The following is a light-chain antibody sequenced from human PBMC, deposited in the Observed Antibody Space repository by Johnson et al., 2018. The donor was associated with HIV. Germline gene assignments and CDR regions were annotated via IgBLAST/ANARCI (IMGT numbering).Light chain of an antibody. J-gene: IGLJ1*01. V-gene: IGLV1-51*02. CDR3: GTWDSSLNTFV. Sequence: QSVLTQPPSVSAAPGRKVTISCSGSSSNIGNNFVSWYQQLPGTAPKLLIYANNKRPSGIPDRFSGSKSGTSATLGITGLQTGDEADYYCGTWDSSLNTFVFGTGTRVTVL. CDR1: SSNIGNNF. CDR2: ANN.